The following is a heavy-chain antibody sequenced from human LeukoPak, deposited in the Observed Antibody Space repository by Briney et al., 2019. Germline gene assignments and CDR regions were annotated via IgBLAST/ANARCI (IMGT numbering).Heavy chain of an antibody. CDR1: GGSISSSSYY. J-gene: IGHJ4*02. CDR3: AKLTASPYYFDY. V-gene: IGHV4-39*01. CDR2: IYYSGST. Sequence: SQTLSLTCTVSGGSISSSSYYWGWIRQPPGKGLEWIGSIYYSGSTYYNPSLKSRVTISVDTSKNQFSLKLSSVTAADTAVYYCAKLTASPYYFDYWGQGTLVTVSS. D-gene: IGHD1-14*01.